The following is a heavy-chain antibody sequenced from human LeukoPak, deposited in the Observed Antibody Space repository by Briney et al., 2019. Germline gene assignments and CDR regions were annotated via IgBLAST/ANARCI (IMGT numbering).Heavy chain of an antibody. Sequence: PVKVSCKASGGTFSSYTISWVRQAPGQGLEWMGRIIPILGIANYAQKFQGRVTITADKSTSTAYMELSSLRSEDTAVYYCAANLYDSWSGYYGRFDYWGQGTLVTVSS. CDR3: AANLYDSWSGYYGRFDY. CDR2: IIPILGIA. V-gene: IGHV1-69*02. J-gene: IGHJ4*02. CDR1: GGTFSSYT. D-gene: IGHD3-3*01.